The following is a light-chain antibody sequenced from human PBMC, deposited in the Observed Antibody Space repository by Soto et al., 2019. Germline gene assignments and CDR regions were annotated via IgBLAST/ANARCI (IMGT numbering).Light chain of an antibody. V-gene: IGKV3-20*01. CDR1: QSLRRNY. Sequence: EVVLTQSPGTLSLSPGXRATLSCRASQSLRRNYIAWYQQRPDRAPRLLIYGASSRATGIPDRFSGSGSGTDFSLTISRLEPEDFAIYHCQLYGSSLTFRGGTKVDIK. J-gene: IGKJ4*01. CDR2: GAS. CDR3: QLYGSSLT.